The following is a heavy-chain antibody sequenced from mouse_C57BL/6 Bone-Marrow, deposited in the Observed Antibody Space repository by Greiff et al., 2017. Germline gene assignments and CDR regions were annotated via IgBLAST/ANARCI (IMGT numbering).Heavy chain of an antibody. CDR3: ARPYGSSYNY. V-gene: IGHV1-81*01. Sequence: QVQLQQSGAELARPGASVKLSCKASGYTFTSSGISWVKQRTGQGLEWIGEIYPRSGNTYYNEKFKGKATLTADKYSSTAYMELRSLTSEDSAVYFCARPYGSSYNYWGQGTTLTVSS. CDR1: GYTFTSSG. CDR2: IYPRSGNT. J-gene: IGHJ2*01. D-gene: IGHD1-1*01.